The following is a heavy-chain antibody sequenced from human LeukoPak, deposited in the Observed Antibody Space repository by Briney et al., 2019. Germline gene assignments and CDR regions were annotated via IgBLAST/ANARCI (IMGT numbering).Heavy chain of an antibody. V-gene: IGHV1-69*13. CDR3: SRIVVVAAIYWFDP. CDR2: IIPVFGTA. J-gene: IGHJ5*02. Sequence: EAAVKVSCKASGGTFSSYALSWVRQAPGQGLEWMGGIIPVFGTANYEQKFQGRVTITADESPNPAYMELSRLEPEATAGDYRSRIVVVAAIYWFDPWGQGTLVTVSS. CDR1: GGTFSSYA. D-gene: IGHD2-15*01.